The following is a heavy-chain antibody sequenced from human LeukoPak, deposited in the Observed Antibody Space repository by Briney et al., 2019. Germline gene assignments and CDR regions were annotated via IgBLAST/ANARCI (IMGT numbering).Heavy chain of an antibody. J-gene: IGHJ4*02. V-gene: IGHV1-2*02. D-gene: IGHD2-21*01. CDR2: ITPNSGGT. CDR3: SRDQYCGGDCYSTFDY. CDR1: GYTFTGYY. Sequence: ASVKVSCKASGYTFTGYYMHWVRQAPGQGLEWMGWITPNSGGTNYAQKFQGRVTMTRDTSISTAYMELSRLRSDDTAVYYCSRDQYCGGDCYSTFDYWGQGTLVTVSS.